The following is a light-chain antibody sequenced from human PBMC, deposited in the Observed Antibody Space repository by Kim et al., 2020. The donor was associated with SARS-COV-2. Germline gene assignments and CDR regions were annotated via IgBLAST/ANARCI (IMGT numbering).Light chain of an antibody. CDR1: QSLLHSNGYNY. CDR2: LGS. Sequence: DIVMTQSQLSLPVTPGGPASISCRSSQSLLHSNGYNYLDWYLQKPGQSPQLLIYLGSNRASGVPDRFSGSGSGTEFTLKISRVEAEDVWVYYCMQALITPRTFGQGSKGDI. J-gene: IGKJ1*01. V-gene: IGKV2-28*01. CDR3: MQALITPRT.